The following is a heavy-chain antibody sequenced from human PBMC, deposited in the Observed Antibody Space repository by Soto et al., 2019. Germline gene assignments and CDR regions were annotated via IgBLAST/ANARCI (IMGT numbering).Heavy chain of an antibody. CDR2: IYYSGST. CDR1: GGSISSGGYY. J-gene: IGHJ4*02. V-gene: IGHV4-31*03. Sequence: SETLSLTCTVSGGSISSGGYYWSWIRQHPGKGLEWIGYIYYSGSTYYNPSLKSRVTISVDTSKNQFSLKLSSVTAADTAVYYCATHRDPTKSRLRYFDWLHRPAGYYFDYWGQGTLVTVSS. CDR3: ATHRDPTKSRLRYFDWLHRPAGYYFDY. D-gene: IGHD3-9*01.